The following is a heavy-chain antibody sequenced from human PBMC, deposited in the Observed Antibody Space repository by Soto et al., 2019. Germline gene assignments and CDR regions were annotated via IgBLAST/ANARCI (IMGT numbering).Heavy chain of an antibody. Sequence: SETLSLTCTVSGGSISSYYWSWIRQPPGKGLEWIGYIYYRGRTNYNPSLKSRVTISVETSKSQFSLKLSSVTAADTAVYYCARDHRYCSSTSCSSLDAFDIWGQGTMVTVSS. CDR1: GGSISSYY. CDR2: IYYRGRT. V-gene: IGHV4-59*01. J-gene: IGHJ3*02. CDR3: ARDHRYCSSTSCSSLDAFDI. D-gene: IGHD2-2*01.